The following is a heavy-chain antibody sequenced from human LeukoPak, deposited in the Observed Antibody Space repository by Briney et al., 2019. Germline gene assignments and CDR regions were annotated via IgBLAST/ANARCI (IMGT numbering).Heavy chain of an antibody. Sequence: SETLSLTCAVYDGSFSDYYCVWIRQSPGKGLEWIGEINHSGSTNYNPSLKSRVTISVDTSKSQFSLKLSSVTAADTAVYYCARHVPNRVATHFDYWGQGSLVTVSS. CDR3: ARHVPNRVATHFDY. V-gene: IGHV4-34*01. J-gene: IGHJ4*02. CDR2: INHSGST. D-gene: IGHD5-12*01. CDR1: DGSFSDYY.